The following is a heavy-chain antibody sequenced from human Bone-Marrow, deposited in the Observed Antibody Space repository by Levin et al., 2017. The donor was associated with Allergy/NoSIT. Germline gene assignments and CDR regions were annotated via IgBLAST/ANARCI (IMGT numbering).Heavy chain of an antibody. Sequence: PGESLKISCSGSGFKFGDHAMSWLRQTPGKGLEWVGFIRNKAYGGTAEYAAAVKGRFIISRDDSENIAYLQMNSLKAEDTAVYYCSRPAPPGYSSGWPEFWGQGTLVTVSS. CDR2: IRNKAYGGTA. V-gene: IGHV3-49*03. CDR1: GFKFGDHA. J-gene: IGHJ4*02. CDR3: SRPAPPGYSSGWPEF. D-gene: IGHD6-19*01.